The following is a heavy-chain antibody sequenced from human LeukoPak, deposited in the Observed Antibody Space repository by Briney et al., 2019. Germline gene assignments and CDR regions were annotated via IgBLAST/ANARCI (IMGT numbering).Heavy chain of an antibody. CDR2: IIPIFGTA. D-gene: IGHD2-2*01. CDR3: ARDRALSSTRLHAFDI. V-gene: IGHV1-69*13. J-gene: IGHJ3*02. Sequence: SVKVSCKASGGTFSSYAISWVRQAPGQGLEWMGGIIPIFGTANYAQKFQGGVTITADESTSTAYMELSSLRSEDTAVYYCARDRALSSTRLHAFDIWGQGTMVTVSS. CDR1: GGTFSSYA.